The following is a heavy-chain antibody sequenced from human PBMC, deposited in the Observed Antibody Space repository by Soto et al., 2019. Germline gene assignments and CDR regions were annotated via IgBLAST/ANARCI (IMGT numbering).Heavy chain of an antibody. D-gene: IGHD1-1*01. CDR1: GCSISSYY. CDR3: ARNWNRWGYFDY. Sequence: SEPQSLQCTVSGCSISSYYWSWTLQPPGKGLEWIGYIYYSGSTNYNPSLKSRVTISVDTSKNQFSLKLSSVTAADTAVYYCARNWNRWGYFDYWGQGTLVTVSS. CDR2: IYYSGST. J-gene: IGHJ4*02. V-gene: IGHV4-59*01.